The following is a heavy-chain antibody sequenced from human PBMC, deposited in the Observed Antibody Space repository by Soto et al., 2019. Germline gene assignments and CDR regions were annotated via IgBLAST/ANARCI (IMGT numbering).Heavy chain of an antibody. CDR2: INHSGST. CDR3: ARGRIVVVPAAIQNYFDY. J-gene: IGHJ4*02. Sequence: QVQLQQWGAGLLKPSETLSLTCAVYGGSFSGYYWSWIRQPPGKGLEWIGEINHSGSTNYNPSLKSRVTISVDTSKKQFSLKLSSVTAADTAVYYCARGRIVVVPAAIQNYFDYWGQGTLVTVSS. V-gene: IGHV4-34*01. CDR1: GGSFSGYY. D-gene: IGHD2-2*02.